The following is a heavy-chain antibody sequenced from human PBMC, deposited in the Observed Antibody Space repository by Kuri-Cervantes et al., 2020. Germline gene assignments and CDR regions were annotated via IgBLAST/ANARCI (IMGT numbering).Heavy chain of an antibody. CDR2: ISYDGSNK. Sequence: GESLKISCAASGFTFSSYAMHWVRQAPGKGLEWVAVISYDGSNKYYADSVKGRFTISRDNSKNTLYLQMNSLRAEDMAVYYCARVKTSIAARSIYYFDYWGQGTLVTVSS. V-gene: IGHV3-30-3*01. CDR1: GFTFSSYA. J-gene: IGHJ4*02. CDR3: ARVKTSIAARSIYYFDY. D-gene: IGHD6-6*01.